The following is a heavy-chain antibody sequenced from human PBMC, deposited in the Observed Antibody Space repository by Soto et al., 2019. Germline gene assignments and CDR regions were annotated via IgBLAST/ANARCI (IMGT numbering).Heavy chain of an antibody. CDR1: GSSISSGGYY. CDR3: ARETVHYYGMDV. D-gene: IGHD1-1*01. Sequence: QVQLQESGPGLVKPSQTLSLTCTVSGSSISSGGYYWSWIRQHPGKGLEWIGYIYYSGSTYYNPSLKSRVTISVETSKNQFSLKLSSVTAADTAVYYCARETVHYYGMDVWGQGTTVTVSS. J-gene: IGHJ6*02. V-gene: IGHV4-31*03. CDR2: IYYSGST.